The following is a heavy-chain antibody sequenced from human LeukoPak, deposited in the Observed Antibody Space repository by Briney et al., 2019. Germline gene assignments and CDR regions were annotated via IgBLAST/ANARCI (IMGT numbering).Heavy chain of an antibody. CDR3: LRDLNWSLDQ. V-gene: IGHV3-74*01. CDR1: GFTFSNYM. Sequence: GGSLRLSCAASGFTFSNYMMHWVRQDPGKGLVWVSRIKSDGITITYADSVKGRFTISRDNAKNTLYLQMNSLRAEDTAVYYCLRDLNWSLDQWGQGTLVTVSS. J-gene: IGHJ4*02. D-gene: IGHD1-20*01. CDR2: IKSDGITI.